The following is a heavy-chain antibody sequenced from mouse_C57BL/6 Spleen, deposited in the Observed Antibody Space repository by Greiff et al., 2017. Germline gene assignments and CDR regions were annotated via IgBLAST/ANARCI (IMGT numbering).Heavy chain of an antibody. J-gene: IGHJ1*03. D-gene: IGHD2-4*01. V-gene: IGHV1-64*01. CDR1: GYTFTSYW. CDR3: ARGDYDGYFDV. CDR2: IHPNSGST. Sequence: QVQLQQSGAELVKPGASVKLSCKASGYTFTSYWMHWVKQRPGQGLEWIGMIHPNSGSTNYNEKFKSKATLTVDKSSSTAYMQLSSLTSEDSAVYYCARGDYDGYFDVWGTGTTVTVSS.